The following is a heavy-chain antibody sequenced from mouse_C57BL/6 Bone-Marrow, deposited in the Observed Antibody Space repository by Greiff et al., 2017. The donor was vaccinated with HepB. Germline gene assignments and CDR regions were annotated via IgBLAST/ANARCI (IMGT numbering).Heavy chain of an antibody. CDR2: ISSGGSYT. CDR1: GFTFSSYG. Sequence: EVQLVESGGDLVKPGGSLKLSCAASGFTFSSYGMSWVRQTPDKRLEWVATISSGGSYTYYPDSVKGRFTISRDNAKNTLYLQMSSLKSEDTAMYYCARMRYYGGFAYWGQGTLVTVSA. V-gene: IGHV5-6*01. J-gene: IGHJ3*01. D-gene: IGHD1-1*01. CDR3: ARMRYYGGFAY.